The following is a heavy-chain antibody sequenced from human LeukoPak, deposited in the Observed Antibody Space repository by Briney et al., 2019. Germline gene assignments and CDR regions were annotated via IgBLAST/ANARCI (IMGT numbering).Heavy chain of an antibody. V-gene: IGHV1-18*01. CDR2: ISAYNGNT. J-gene: IGHJ2*01. Sequence: ASVTVSCTASGYTFTSYGISWVRQAPGQGLEWMGWISAYNGNTNYAQKLQGRVTMTTDTSTSTAYMELRRLRADDTAVYYCARGITMIGPGSWYFDLWGRGTLVTVSS. CDR1: GYTFTSYG. D-gene: IGHD3-10*02. CDR3: ARGITMIGPGSWYFDL.